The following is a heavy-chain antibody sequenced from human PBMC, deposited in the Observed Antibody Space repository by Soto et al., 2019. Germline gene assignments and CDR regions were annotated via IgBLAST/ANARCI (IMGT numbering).Heavy chain of an antibody. J-gene: IGHJ6*03. V-gene: IGHV3-7*01. CDR3: ARDQPSPPVYYYYYYMDV. CDR2: IKQDGSEK. CDR1: GFTFSSYW. Sequence: GGSLRLSCAASGFTFSSYWMSWVRQAPGKGLEWVANIKQDGSEKYYVDSVKGRFTISRDNAKNSLYLQMNSLRAEDTAVYYCARDQPSPPVYYYYYYMDVWGKGTTVTVSS.